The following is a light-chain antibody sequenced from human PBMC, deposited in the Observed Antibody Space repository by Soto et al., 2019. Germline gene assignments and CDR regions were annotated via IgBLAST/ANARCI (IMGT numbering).Light chain of an antibody. CDR2: RAS. Sequence: EIVMTQSPATLSVSPGERATLSCRASQSVNVNLAWYQQKPGQAPRLLIYRASTRATGIPARFSGSGSGTAFILTISSLQSEDFAVYYCQQYNNWPPYTFGQGTKVEIK. CDR3: QQYNNWPPYT. CDR1: QSVNVN. V-gene: IGKV3-15*01. J-gene: IGKJ2*01.